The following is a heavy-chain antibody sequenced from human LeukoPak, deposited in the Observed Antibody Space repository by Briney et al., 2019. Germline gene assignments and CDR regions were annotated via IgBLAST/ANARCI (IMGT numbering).Heavy chain of an antibody. D-gene: IGHD6-19*01. V-gene: IGHV3-74*03. CDR1: GFTFSSTW. CDR2: ITSDGSST. CDR3: ANVVGYSSGSAYYYMDV. Sequence: QTGGSLKLSCAASGFTFSSTWMHWVRHPPGKGLVWVARITSDGSSTTYEESVKGRFTISRDNAKNTLYLQMNSLRAEDTAVYYCANVVGYSSGSAYYYMDVWGKGTTVTVSS. J-gene: IGHJ6*03.